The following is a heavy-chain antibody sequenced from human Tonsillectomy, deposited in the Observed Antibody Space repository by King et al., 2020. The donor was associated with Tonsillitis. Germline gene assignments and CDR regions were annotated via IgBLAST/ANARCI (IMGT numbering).Heavy chain of an antibody. J-gene: IGHJ5*02. D-gene: IGHD6-19*01. CDR2: IFYSGST. V-gene: IGHV4-39*01. Sequence: QLQESGPGLVKPSETLSLTCTVSGGSISSSSYYWGWIRQPPGKWLECIGSIFYSGSTYYNPSLKSGVTISVDTSKNQFSLKLSPVTAADTAVYYCARPSSGWSWGQGTLVTVSS. CDR1: GGSISSSSYY. CDR3: ARPSSGWS.